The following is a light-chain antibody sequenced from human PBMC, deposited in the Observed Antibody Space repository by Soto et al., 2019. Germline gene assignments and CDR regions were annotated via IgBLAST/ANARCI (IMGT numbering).Light chain of an antibody. CDR1: QSVSSRY. CDR2: GAS. J-gene: IGKJ4*01. CDR3: QQYGGSPPIT. Sequence: EMVLTQSPGTLSLSPGERATLSCRASQSVSSRYLAWYQQKPGQAPRLPTYGASSRATGIPDRFSGGGSGTDFNLTISRLEPEDFAVYYCQQYGGSPPITFGGGTKVEIK. V-gene: IGKV3-20*01.